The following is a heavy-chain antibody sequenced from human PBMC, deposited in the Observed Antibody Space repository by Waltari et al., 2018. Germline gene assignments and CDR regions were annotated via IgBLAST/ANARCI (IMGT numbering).Heavy chain of an antibody. J-gene: IGHJ4*02. V-gene: IGHV3-7*01. CDR3: VTGLTTVTAKDYFDH. CDR2: IKQDGSEK. D-gene: IGHD4-17*01. Sequence: EVQLVESGGGSVQPGGSLRLSCAASGMTFRNYWMNWGRQAPGKGLEWVANIKQDGSEKNYVDSVEGRFSISRDNAQNSLYLQMNSLRAEDTAIYYCVTGLTTVTAKDYFDHWGQGALVTVSS. CDR1: GMTFRNYW.